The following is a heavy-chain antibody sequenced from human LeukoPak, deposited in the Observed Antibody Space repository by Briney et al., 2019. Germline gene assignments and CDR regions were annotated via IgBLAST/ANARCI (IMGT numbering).Heavy chain of an antibody. CDR2: ISGTGGST. CDR1: GFTFSNYA. Sequence: GGSLRLSCAAPGFTFSNYAMSWVRQAPGKGLEWVSVISGTGGSTHYADSAKGRFTISRDNSKNTVYLQMNSLRAEDTAVYYCAKDSPIGTYYHYNGMDVWGQGSTVIVSS. V-gene: IGHV3-23*01. CDR3: AKDSPIGTYYHYNGMDV. J-gene: IGHJ6*02. D-gene: IGHD1-26*01.